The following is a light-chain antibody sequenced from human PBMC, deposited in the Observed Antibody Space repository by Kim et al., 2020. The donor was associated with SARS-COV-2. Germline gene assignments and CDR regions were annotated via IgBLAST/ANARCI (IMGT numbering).Light chain of an antibody. V-gene: IGKV3-20*01. CDR3: QRYGSSLYT. Sequence: LSVSPGERATLSCRASQSVSSIAWYQQKPGQAPRLLIYGASSRATGIPDRFSGSGSGTDFTLTISRLEPEDFAVYYCQRYGSSLYTFGQGTSWRS. CDR1: QSVSS. CDR2: GAS. J-gene: IGKJ2*01.